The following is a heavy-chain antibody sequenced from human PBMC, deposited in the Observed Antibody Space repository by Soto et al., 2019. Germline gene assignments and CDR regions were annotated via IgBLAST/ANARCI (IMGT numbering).Heavy chain of an antibody. CDR3: ARDQTVVVVAATNDAFDI. Sequence: PGGSLRLSCAASGFTFSSYSMNWVRQAPGKGLEWVSSISSSSSYIYYADSVKGRFTISRDNAENSLYLQMNSLRAEDTAVYYCARDQTVVVVAATNDAFDIWGQGTMVTVSS. CDR1: GFTFSSYS. V-gene: IGHV3-21*01. J-gene: IGHJ3*02. D-gene: IGHD2-15*01. CDR2: ISSSSSYI.